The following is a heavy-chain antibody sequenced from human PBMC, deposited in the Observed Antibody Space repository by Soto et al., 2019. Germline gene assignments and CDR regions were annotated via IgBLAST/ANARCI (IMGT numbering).Heavy chain of an antibody. D-gene: IGHD3-22*01. V-gene: IGHV1-46*01. J-gene: IGHJ4*02. Sequence: ASVKVSCKASGYTFTSYYMRWVRQAPGQGLEWMGIINPSGGSTSYAQKFQGRVTMTRDTSTSTVYMELSSLRSEDTAVYYCARGSGRDYYDSSGYYPFGYWGQGTLVTVSS. CDR3: ARGSGRDYYDSSGYYPFGY. CDR2: INPSGGST. CDR1: GYTFTSYY.